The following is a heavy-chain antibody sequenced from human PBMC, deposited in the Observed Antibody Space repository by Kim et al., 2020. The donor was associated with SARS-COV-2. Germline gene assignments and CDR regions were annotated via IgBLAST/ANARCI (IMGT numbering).Heavy chain of an antibody. CDR3: AELSGKLERLY. V-gene: IGHV3-9*01. Sequence: GGSLRLSCAASGFTFDDYAMHWVRQAPGKGLEWVSGISWNSGSIGYADSVKGRFTISRDNAKNSLYLQMNSLRAEDTALYYCAELSGKLERLYWGQGTLVTVSS. D-gene: IGHD1-1*01. CDR2: ISWNSGSI. J-gene: IGHJ4*02. CDR1: GFTFDDYA.